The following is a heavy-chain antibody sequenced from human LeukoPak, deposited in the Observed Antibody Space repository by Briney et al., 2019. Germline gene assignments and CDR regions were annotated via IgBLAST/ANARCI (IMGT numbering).Heavy chain of an antibody. J-gene: IGHJ4*02. CDR3: AKGTGDTAYYFDF. CDR2: ISGSGGST. Sequence: GGSLRLSCAASGFTFDGYAMHWVRQAPGKGLEWVSAISGSGGSTYYADSVKGRFTISRDNSKNTLYLQMNSLRAEDTAVYYCAKGTGDTAYYFDFWGQGVLVTVSS. CDR1: GFTFDGYA. D-gene: IGHD7-27*01. V-gene: IGHV3-23*01.